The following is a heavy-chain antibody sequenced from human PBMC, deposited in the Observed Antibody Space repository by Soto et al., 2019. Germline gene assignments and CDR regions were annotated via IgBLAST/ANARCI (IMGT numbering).Heavy chain of an antibody. J-gene: IGHJ4*02. V-gene: IGHV6-1*01. CDR2: TYYRSEWYS. Sequence: PSHPLSRTCAISGKSVCSSSTAWNWIRQSPSRGLEWLGRTYYRSEWYSDYVVSVKSRITINQDTSKNQFSLQLNSVTPEDTAVYYCARGNAGVFDYWGQGTLVTVSS. CDR3: ARGNAGVFDY. D-gene: IGHD1-1*01. CDR1: GKSVCSSSTA.